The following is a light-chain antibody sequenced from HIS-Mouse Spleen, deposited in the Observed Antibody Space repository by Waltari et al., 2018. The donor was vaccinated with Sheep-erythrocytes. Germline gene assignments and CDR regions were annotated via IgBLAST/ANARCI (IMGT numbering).Light chain of an antibody. Sequence: SYELTQPPSVSVSPGQTARITCSGDALPKQYAYWYQQKPGQAPVLVIYKDSERPSGRPERFSGSSSGTTVTLTISGVQAEYEADYYCQSADSSGTYVFGTGTKVTVL. CDR1: ALPKQY. CDR2: KDS. V-gene: IGLV3-25*03. J-gene: IGLJ1*01. CDR3: QSADSSGTYV.